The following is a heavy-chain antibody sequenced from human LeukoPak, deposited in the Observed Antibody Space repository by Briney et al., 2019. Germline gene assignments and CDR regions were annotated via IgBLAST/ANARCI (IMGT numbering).Heavy chain of an antibody. J-gene: IGHJ6*02. D-gene: IGHD2-2*01. CDR3: ARQAQLPSPSYYYYYGMDV. CDR2: ISYDGSNK. CDR1: GFTFNSYS. V-gene: IGHV3-30*03. Sequence: GGSLRLSCAASGFTFNSYSMNWVRQAPGKGLEWVAVISYDGSNKYYADSVKGRFTISRDNSKNTLYLQMNSLRAEDTAVYYCARQAQLPSPSYYYYYGMDVWGQGTTVTVSS.